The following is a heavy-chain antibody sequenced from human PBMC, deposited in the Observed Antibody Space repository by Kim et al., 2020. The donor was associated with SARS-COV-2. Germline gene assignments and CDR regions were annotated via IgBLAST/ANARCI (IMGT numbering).Heavy chain of an antibody. CDR1: GFIVSSCG. V-gene: IGHV3-33*01. D-gene: IGHD3-16*01. J-gene: IGHJ3*01. Sequence: GGSLRLSCAASGFIVSSCGIHWVRQAPGKGLEWVAVIWFDGSHKFYVDSVKGRFTISRDKSENTVYLQMSSLRAEDTAVYYCARDWVRIDSNRNDVFHLWGQGTCVTLSS. CDR2: IWFDGSHK. CDR3: ARDWVRIDSNRNDVFHL.